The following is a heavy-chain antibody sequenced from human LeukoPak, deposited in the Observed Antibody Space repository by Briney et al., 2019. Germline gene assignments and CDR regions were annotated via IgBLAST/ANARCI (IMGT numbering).Heavy chain of an antibody. CDR1: GFTFSDFY. D-gene: IGHD7-27*01. J-gene: IGHJ4*02. Sequence: PGGSLRLSCAASGFTFSDFYMSWIRQAPGKGVEWVSYISSSGSTIYYADSVKGRFTISRDNAKNSLYLQMNNLRAEDTAVYYCARDRWGKYYFDYWGQGTLVTVSS. CDR2: ISSSGSTI. V-gene: IGHV3-11*01. CDR3: ARDRWGKYYFDY.